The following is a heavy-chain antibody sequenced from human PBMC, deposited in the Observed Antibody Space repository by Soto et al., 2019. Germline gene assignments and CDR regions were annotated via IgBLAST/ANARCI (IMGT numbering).Heavy chain of an antibody. V-gene: IGHV1-3*01. D-gene: IGHD2-2*02. Sequence: ASVKVSCKASGYTFTGYYMHWVRQAPGQRLEWMGWINAGKGNTKYSQKFQGRVTITRDTSASKAYMELRSLRSEDTAVYYCARQHCSSTSCYTQDFDYWGQGTLVTVSS. CDR3: ARQHCSSTSCYTQDFDY. J-gene: IGHJ4*02. CDR2: INAGKGNT. CDR1: GYTFTGYY.